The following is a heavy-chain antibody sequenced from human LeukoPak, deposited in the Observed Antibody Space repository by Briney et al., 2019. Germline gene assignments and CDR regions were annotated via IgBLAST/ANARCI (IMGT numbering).Heavy chain of an antibody. Sequence: PGGSLRLSCAASGFTFSDYYMSWIRQAPGEGLEWVSYISSSGSTIYYADSVKGRFTISRDNAKNSLYLQMNSLRAEDTAVYYCARDVWGYSGCDPQATIEYWGQGTLVTVSS. CDR3: ARDVWGYSGCDPQATIEY. V-gene: IGHV3-11*01. D-gene: IGHD5-12*01. CDR2: ISSSGSTI. J-gene: IGHJ4*02. CDR1: GFTFSDYY.